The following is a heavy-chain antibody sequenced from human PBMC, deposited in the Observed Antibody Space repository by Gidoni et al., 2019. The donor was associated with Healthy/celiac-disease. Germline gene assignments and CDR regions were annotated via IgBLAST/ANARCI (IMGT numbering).Heavy chain of an antibody. CDR3: ASYDFWSGYLLD. J-gene: IGHJ4*02. D-gene: IGHD3-3*01. CDR2: IYYSGST. Sequence: QVQLQESGPGLVKPSETLSLTCTVSGGSISSYYWSWIRQPPGKGLEWIGYIYYSGSTNYNPSLKSRVTISVDTSKNQFSLKLSSVTAADTAVYYCASYDFWSGYLLDWGQGTLVTVSS. CDR1: GGSISSYY. V-gene: IGHV4-59*01.